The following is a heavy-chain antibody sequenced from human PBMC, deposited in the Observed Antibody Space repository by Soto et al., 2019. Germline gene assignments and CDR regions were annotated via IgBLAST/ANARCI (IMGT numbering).Heavy chain of an antibody. CDR1: GYTFTRYG. Sequence: QGHLVQSGAEVKKPGTSVKVSCKASGYTFTRYGIIWVRQAPGQGLEWMGWISGYNGDTNYAQNLQGRVTMTIDTSTSTAYMELRSLTSDDTAVYYCAKNGQPPYYCYGLDVWGQGTTVTVSS. CDR2: ISGYNGDT. D-gene: IGHD2-8*01. V-gene: IGHV1-18*01. CDR3: AKNGQPPYYCYGLDV. J-gene: IGHJ6*02.